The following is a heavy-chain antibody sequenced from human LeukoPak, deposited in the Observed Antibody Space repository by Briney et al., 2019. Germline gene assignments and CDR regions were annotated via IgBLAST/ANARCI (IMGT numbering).Heavy chain of an antibody. J-gene: IGHJ4*02. CDR2: IFYSGST. D-gene: IGHD3-22*01. CDR3: ARASSGYYLPRDY. Sequence: SETLSLTCTVSGGSISSSSYYWGWIRQPPGKGLEWIGSIFYSGSTYYNPSLKSRVTISVDTSKNQFSLKLTSVTAADTAVYYCARASSGYYLPRDYWGQGTLVTVSS. CDR1: GGSISSSSYY. V-gene: IGHV4-39*07.